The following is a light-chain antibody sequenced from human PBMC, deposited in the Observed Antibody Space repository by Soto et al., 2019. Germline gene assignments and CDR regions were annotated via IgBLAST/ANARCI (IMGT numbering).Light chain of an antibody. Sequence: DTVMTQSPVTLSVSPGERATLSCRASQSVGGNLAWYQQKPGQAPRLLIYGASKRATGVPDRFSGSGSGAVFTLTISSLQSDDFALYYCQQYSNWPPWTFGQGTKVEVK. CDR1: QSVGGN. CDR3: QQYSNWPPWT. J-gene: IGKJ1*01. CDR2: GAS. V-gene: IGKV3-15*01.